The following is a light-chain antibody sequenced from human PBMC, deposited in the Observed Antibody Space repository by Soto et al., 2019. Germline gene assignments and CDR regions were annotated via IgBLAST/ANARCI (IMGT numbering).Light chain of an antibody. J-gene: IGKJ5*01. CDR3: QQSYSTPST. Sequence: DIQMTQSPCSRSASAGDRVTITCLASQSISSYLNWYQQKPGKAPKLLIYAASSLQSGVPSRFSGSGSGTDFTLTISSLQPEDFATYYCQQSYSTPSTFGQGTRLEIK. CDR1: QSISSY. V-gene: IGKV1-39*01. CDR2: AAS.